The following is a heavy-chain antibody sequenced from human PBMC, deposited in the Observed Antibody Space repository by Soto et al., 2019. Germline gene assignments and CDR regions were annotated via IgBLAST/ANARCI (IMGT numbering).Heavy chain of an antibody. V-gene: IGHV4-34*01. CDR2: INHSGST. CDR1: GGSFSGYY. CDR3: ARWGRSSYGSGGYYYGMDV. Sequence: PSETLSLTCAVYGGSFSGYYWSWIRQPPGKGLEWIGEINHSGSTNYNPSLKSRVTISVDTSKNQFSLKLSSVTAADTAVYYCARWGRSSYGSGGYYYGMDVWGQGTTVTVSS. J-gene: IGHJ6*02. D-gene: IGHD3-10*01.